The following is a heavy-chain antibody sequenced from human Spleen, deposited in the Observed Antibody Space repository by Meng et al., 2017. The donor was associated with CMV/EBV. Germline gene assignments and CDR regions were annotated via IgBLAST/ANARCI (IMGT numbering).Heavy chain of an antibody. CDR2: INPNSGGT. CDR3: ARGVIGLRFTPLDY. CDR1: GGTYSSYA. V-gene: IGHV1-2*02. Sequence: ASVKVSCKASGGTYSSYAVSWVRQAPGQGLEWMGWINPNSGGTNYAQKFQGRVTMTRDTSISTAYMELSRLRSDDTAVYYCARGVIGLRFTPLDYWGQGTLVTVSS. D-gene: IGHD3-3*01. J-gene: IGHJ4*02.